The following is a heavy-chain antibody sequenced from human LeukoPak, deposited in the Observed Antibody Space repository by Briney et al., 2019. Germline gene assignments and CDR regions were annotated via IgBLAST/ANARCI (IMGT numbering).Heavy chain of an antibody. CDR3: ARTPRIVVGVSGWFDP. D-gene: IGHD2-2*01. J-gene: IGHJ5*02. CDR1: GGSVTSSTHY. CDR2: ILYSGTT. V-gene: IGHV4-39*01. Sequence: PSETLSLTCTVSGGSVTSSTHYWAWIRQPPGKGLEWIGNILYSGTTYYNPSLNSRVTISVDTSKNQFSLKKSSVTAADTAVYYCARTPRIVVGVSGWFDPWGQGALVTVSS.